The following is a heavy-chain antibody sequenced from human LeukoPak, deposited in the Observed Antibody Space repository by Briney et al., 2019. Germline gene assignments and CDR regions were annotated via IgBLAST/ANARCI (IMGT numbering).Heavy chain of an antibody. CDR2: ITWDGSSH. J-gene: IGHJ4*02. CDR3: ARDTGPRPIGYFDS. D-gene: IGHD2-15*01. Sequence: GGSLRLPCATSGFTFDDYALHWVRQSPEKGLEWLSLITWDGSSHYYADSVKGRFTISRDNSKNSLYLQMDGLRPEDTALYFCARDTGPRPIGYFDSWGQGTLVTVSS. CDR1: GFTFDDYA. V-gene: IGHV3-43D*03.